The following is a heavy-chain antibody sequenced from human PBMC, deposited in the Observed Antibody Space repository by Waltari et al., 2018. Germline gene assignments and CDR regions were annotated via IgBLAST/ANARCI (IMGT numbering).Heavy chain of an antibody. D-gene: IGHD3-10*01. CDR2: IYYSGNT. J-gene: IGHJ5*02. Sequence: QVQLHESGPGLVKPSETLSLTCTVSGGSMRSYYRSWIRPPPGKGPEWIGYIYYSGNTNYSPSLRSRVTISIDTSKNQFSLKLSSVTAADTAVYYCARHTYYGSGSYSTLDPWGQGTLVTVSS. CDR1: GGSMRSYY. V-gene: IGHV4-59*08. CDR3: ARHTYYGSGSYSTLDP.